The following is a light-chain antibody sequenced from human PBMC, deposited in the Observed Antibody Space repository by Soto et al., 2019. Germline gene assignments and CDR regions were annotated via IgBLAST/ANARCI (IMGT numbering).Light chain of an antibody. J-gene: IGKJ4*01. V-gene: IGKV3D-20*01. CDR2: DAS. CDR3: QQYGSSPAT. CDR1: QTVSNNY. Sequence: EIVLTQSAATLSLSPGERATLSCGASQTVSNNYLAWYQQKPGLAPRLLIYDASSRASGIPDRFSGSGSGTDFTLTISSLEPEDFAVYYCQQYGSSPATFGGGTKVEIK.